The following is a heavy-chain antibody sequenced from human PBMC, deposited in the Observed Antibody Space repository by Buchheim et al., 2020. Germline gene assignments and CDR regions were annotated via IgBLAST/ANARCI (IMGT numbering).Heavy chain of an antibody. CDR1: GYTFTNYA. Sequence: QVQLVQSGAEVKKPGASVKVSCKASGYTFTNYAIHWVRQAPGQRLEWIGWINGVNSNTKYSQEFQGRVTITKDTSASTTYMELSSLRSEDTAVYYCARESYSDSSDYFNWFDPWGQGTL. D-gene: IGHD3-22*01. J-gene: IGHJ5*02. CDR2: INGVNSNT. V-gene: IGHV1-3*01. CDR3: ARESYSDSSDYFNWFDP.